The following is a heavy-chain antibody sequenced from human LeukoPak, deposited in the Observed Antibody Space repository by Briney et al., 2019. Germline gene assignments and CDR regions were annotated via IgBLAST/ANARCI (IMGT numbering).Heavy chain of an antibody. CDR1: GYSFTNYW. Sequence: GESLKISCKGSGYSFTNYWIGWVRQMPGKGLEWMGIIYPGDSDTRYSPSFQGQVTVSADKSISTAYLQWSSLKASDTAMYYCARLVPVLRSFSFDYWGQGTLVTVSS. J-gene: IGHJ4*02. V-gene: IGHV5-51*01. CDR3: ARLVPVLRSFSFDY. CDR2: IYPGDSDT. D-gene: IGHD5-12*01.